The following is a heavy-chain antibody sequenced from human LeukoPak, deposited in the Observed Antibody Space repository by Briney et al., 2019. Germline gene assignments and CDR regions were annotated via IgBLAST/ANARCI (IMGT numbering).Heavy chain of an antibody. D-gene: IGHD5-12*01. V-gene: IGHV3-64D*06. CDR3: VKGYSGYAKGPVIFGY. CDR2: ISSNGGST. J-gene: IGHJ4*02. CDR1: GFTFSSYA. Sequence: GGSLRLSCSASGFTFSSYAMHWVRQAPGKGLEYVSAISSNGGSTYYADSVKGRFTISRDNSKNTLYLQMSSLRAEDTAVYYCVKGYSGYAKGPVIFGYWGQGTLVTVSS.